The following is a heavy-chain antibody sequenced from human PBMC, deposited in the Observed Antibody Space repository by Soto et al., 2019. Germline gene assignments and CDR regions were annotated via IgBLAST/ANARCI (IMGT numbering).Heavy chain of an antibody. V-gene: IGHV3-20*01. CDR1: GFTFDDYG. CDR3: ARAAIVVVPAAINYYYYMDV. D-gene: IGHD2-2*01. J-gene: IGHJ6*03. CDR2: INLNGGSK. Sequence: GGSLGLSCSASGFTFDDYGISWVRQAPGKGLEWVPGINLNGGSKGYGDSVKGRFTISGDNAKNSLYLQMNSLRAEDTALYHCARAAIVVVPAAINYYYYMDVWGKGTTVTVSS.